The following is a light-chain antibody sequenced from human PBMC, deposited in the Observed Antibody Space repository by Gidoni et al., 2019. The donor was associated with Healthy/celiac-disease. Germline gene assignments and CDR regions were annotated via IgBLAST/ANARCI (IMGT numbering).Light chain of an antibody. V-gene: IGKV1-39*01. CDR3: QQSYSTPPTWT. CDR1: QSISSY. Sequence: DMQMPQTPSSLSASVGDRVTITCRASQSISSYLNWYQQKPGKAPKLLIYAASSLQSGVPSRFSGSGSGTDFTLTISSLQPEDFATYYCQQSYSTPPTWTFGQGTKVEIK. CDR2: AAS. J-gene: IGKJ1*01.